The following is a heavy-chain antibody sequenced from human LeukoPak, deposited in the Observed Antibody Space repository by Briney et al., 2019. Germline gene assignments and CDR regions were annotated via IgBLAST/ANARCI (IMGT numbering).Heavy chain of an antibody. CDR2: IYYSGST. Sequence: PSETLSLTCTVSGGSISSSSYYWGWIRQPPGKGLEWIGSIYYSGSTYYNPSLKSRVTISVDTSKNQFSLKLSSVTAADTAVYYCARHVPYCSSTSCYAFDIWGQGTMVTVSS. D-gene: IGHD2-2*01. CDR3: ARHVPYCSSTSCYAFDI. CDR1: GGSISSSSYY. J-gene: IGHJ3*02. V-gene: IGHV4-39*01.